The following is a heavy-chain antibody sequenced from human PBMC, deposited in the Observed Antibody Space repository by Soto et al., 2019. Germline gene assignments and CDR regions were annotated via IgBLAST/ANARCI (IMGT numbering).Heavy chain of an antibody. V-gene: IGHV2-5*02. J-gene: IGHJ4*02. CDR2: IYWDDDK. CDR3: AHRREYSYGPKEFDY. D-gene: IGHD5-18*01. Sequence: SGPTLVNPTQTLTLTCTFSGFSLSTSGVGVGWIRQPPRKALEWLALIYWDDDKLYSPSLNSRLTIINDPSKNQVVLTMTNMDPVDTATYYCAHRREYSYGPKEFDYWGQGTLVTVSS. CDR1: GFSLSTSGVG.